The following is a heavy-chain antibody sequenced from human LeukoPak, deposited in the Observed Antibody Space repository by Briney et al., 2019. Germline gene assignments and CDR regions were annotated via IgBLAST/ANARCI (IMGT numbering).Heavy chain of an antibody. D-gene: IGHD6-6*01. J-gene: IGHJ4*02. V-gene: IGHV4-59*01. CDR3: ASISAGGGSSDY. CDR1: GGSISSYY. CDR2: IYYSGST. Sequence: SETLSLTCTVSGGSISSYYWSWIRQPPGKGLEWIEYIYYSGSTNYNPSLKSRVTISVDTSKNQFSLKLSSVTAAGTAVYYCASISAGGGSSDYWGQGTLVTVSS.